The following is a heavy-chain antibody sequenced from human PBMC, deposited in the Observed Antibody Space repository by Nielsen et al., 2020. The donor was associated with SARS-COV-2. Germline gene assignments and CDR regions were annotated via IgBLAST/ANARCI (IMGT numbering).Heavy chain of an antibody. D-gene: IGHD1-26*01. CDR3: AKGGIWGATNY. Sequence: GGSLRLSCAASGFRFTDYGMHWVRQAPGKGLEWVAFVPYGGNKRYYAVAVRGRFTISRDNTKNTLYLQMNSLRAEDTAVYYCAKGGIWGATNYWGQGTLVTVSS. CDR1: GFRFTDYG. V-gene: IGHV3-30*02. CDR2: VPYGGNKR. J-gene: IGHJ4*02.